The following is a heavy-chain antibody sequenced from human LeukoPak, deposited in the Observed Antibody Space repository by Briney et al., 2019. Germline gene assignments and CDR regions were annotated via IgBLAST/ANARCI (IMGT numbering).Heavy chain of an antibody. Sequence: SETLSLTCTVSGGSISSSSYYWGWIRQPPGKGLEWIGSIYYSGSTYYNPSLKSRVTISVDTSKNQFSLKLSSVTAADTAVYYCARVSGDSSSWRYYYYYYYMDVWGKGTTVTVSS. J-gene: IGHJ6*03. V-gene: IGHV4-39*07. D-gene: IGHD6-13*01. CDR2: IYYSGST. CDR1: GGSISSSSYY. CDR3: ARVSGDSSSWRYYYYYYYMDV.